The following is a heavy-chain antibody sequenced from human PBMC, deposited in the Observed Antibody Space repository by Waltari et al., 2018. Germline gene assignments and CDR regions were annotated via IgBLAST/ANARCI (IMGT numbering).Heavy chain of an antibody. D-gene: IGHD1-7*01. J-gene: IGHJ6*03. CDR1: GFTCNSTA. CDR3: AKAHWDYGNYYYYYMDG. Sequence: EVQLVESGGGLVQPGGSLRRSCAASGFTCNSTAMNWVRQAPGEGPEWVSTISGNGVSRYYADSVEGRFTISRDNSRNTVYLQMSSLRAEDTAIYYCAKAHWDYGNYYYYYMDGWGNGTTVIVSS. V-gene: IGHV3-23*04. CDR2: ISGNGVSR.